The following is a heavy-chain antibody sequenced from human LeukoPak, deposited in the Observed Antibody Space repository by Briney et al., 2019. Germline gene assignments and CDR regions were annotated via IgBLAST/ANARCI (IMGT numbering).Heavy chain of an antibody. J-gene: IGHJ6*03. CDR1: GFTFSSYS. CDR3: AREGGGTTVSPWYYYYYMDV. V-gene: IGHV3-21*04. Sequence: PGGSLRLSCAASGFTFSSYSMNWVRQAPGKGLEWVSSIISSSSYIYYADSVKGRFTISRDNAKNSLYLQMNSLRAEDTAVYYCAREGGGTTVSPWYYYYYMDVWGKGTTVTVSS. D-gene: IGHD4-17*01. CDR2: IISSSSYI.